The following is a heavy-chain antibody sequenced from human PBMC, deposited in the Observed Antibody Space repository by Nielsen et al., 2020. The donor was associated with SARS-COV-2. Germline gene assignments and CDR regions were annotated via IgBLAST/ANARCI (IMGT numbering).Heavy chain of an antibody. Sequence: GGSLRLSCAASGFTFSSSAMSWVRQAPGRGLEWVSTISGSGGSTYYADSVKGRFTISRDNAKNTLYLQMNSLRAEDTAVYYCVRGLQVPNGLAHRWGQGTLVTVSS. V-gene: IGHV3-23*01. J-gene: IGHJ4*02. CDR1: GFTFSSSA. CDR2: ISGSGGST. CDR3: VRGLQVPNGLAHR. D-gene: IGHD3-16*01.